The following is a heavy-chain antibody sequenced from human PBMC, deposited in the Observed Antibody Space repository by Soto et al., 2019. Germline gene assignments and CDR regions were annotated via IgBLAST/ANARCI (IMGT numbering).Heavy chain of an antibody. V-gene: IGHV4-4*02. CDR1: GGSIRRSNW. CDR2: IYHSGST. CDR3: AGYFEYSSSSPYFQH. J-gene: IGHJ1*01. Sequence: SETPSLTCTCSGGSIRRSNWWIWLRQPPGKGLEWIGEIYHSGSTNYNPSLKSRVTISVDKSKNQFSLKLSSVTAADTAVYYCAGYFEYSSSSPYFQHWGQGTLVT. D-gene: IGHD6-6*01.